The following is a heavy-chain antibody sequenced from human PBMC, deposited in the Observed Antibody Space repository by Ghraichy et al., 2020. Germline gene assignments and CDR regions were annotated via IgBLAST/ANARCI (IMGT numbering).Heavy chain of an antibody. Sequence: SETLSLTCAVSGASITSNNWWSWVRQPPGKGLEWIGQIYHTGSTNYKPSLKSRVAISLDKSKNLFSLSLNSVTATDTAVYYCARAVGFSGTVPIDLWVQGALVTVSS. D-gene: IGHD1-26*01. CDR1: GASITSNNW. CDR2: IYHTGST. CDR3: ARAVGFSGTVPIDL. J-gene: IGHJ4*02. V-gene: IGHV4-4*02.